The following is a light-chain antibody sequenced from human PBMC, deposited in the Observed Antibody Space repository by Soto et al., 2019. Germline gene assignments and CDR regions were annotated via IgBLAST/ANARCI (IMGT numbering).Light chain of an antibody. V-gene: IGKV1-5*01. Sequence: IPMTQSPSTLAASVGRRVTITCRASQSISSWLAWYQQKPGKAPKLLIYDASSLDSGVPSSFSGSGSGTEFTLTISSLQSDDFAIYYCQHYNSYPWTFGQGTKVEIK. J-gene: IGKJ1*01. CDR1: QSISSW. CDR2: DAS. CDR3: QHYNSYPWT.